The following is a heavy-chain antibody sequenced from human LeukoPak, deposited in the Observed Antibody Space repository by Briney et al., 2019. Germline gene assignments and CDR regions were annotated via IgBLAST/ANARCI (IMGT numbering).Heavy chain of an antibody. D-gene: IGHD3-10*01. CDR1: GGSFSGYY. J-gene: IGHJ3*02. CDR2: INHSGST. Sequence: PSETLSLTCAVYGGSFSGYYWSWIRQPPGKGLEWIGEINHSGSTNYNPSLKNRVTISVDTSKNQFSLKLSSVTAADTAVYYCARGQGYYGSRRAFDIWGQGTMVTVSS. CDR3: ARGQGYYGSRRAFDI. V-gene: IGHV4-34*01.